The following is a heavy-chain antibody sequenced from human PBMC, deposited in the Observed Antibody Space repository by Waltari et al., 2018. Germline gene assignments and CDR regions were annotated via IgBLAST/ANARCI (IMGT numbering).Heavy chain of an antibody. CDR3: ARDGGSSSAFDI. J-gene: IGHJ3*02. CDR2: IYGSGIT. V-gene: IGHV4-59*01. Sequence: QVRLQESGPGLVKPSETLSLTCTVSGGSISTNYWSWIRQSPGKGLEWIGYIYGSGITNYNPSLKSRVTMSVDTPKSQISLKLYSVTAADTAVYYCARDGGSSSAFDIWGPGTMVTVSS. D-gene: IGHD6-6*01. CDR1: GGSISTNY.